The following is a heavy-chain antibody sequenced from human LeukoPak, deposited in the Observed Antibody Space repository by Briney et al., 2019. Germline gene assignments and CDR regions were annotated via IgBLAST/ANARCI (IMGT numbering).Heavy chain of an antibody. D-gene: IGHD2-15*01. Sequence: ASVKVSCKASGYTFAGYYIHWVRRAPGQGLEWLGGINPNKGDTKSTQKFRDRVIMTTDTSLTTAYMELINLKSDDTAVYYCTRSSWDCSSGSCYSNMNFDFWGQGTLVTVSS. CDR3: TRSSWDCSSGSCYSNMNFDF. CDR2: INPNKGDT. J-gene: IGHJ4*02. CDR1: GYTFAGYY. V-gene: IGHV1-2*02.